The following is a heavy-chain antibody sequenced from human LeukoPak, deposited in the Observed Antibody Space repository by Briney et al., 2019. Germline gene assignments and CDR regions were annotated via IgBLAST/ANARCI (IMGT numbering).Heavy chain of an antibody. V-gene: IGHV1-18*01. D-gene: IGHD2-2*01. CDR3: AREVEFNWFDP. CDR2: INAYNGNT. J-gene: IGHJ5*02. Sequence: SVKVSCKASGYTFTSYGISWVRQAAGQGVEWMGGINAYNGNTNYAQKLQGRVTMTTDTSTSTAYMELRSLRSDDTAVYCCAREVEFNWFDPWGQGTLVTVSS. CDR1: GYTFTSYG.